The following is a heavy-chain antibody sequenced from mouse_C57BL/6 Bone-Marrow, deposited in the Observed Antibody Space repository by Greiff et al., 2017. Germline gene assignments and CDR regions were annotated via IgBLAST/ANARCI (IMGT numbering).Heavy chain of an antibody. J-gene: IGHJ1*03. Sequence: EVQLQQSGAELVRPGASVKLSCTASGFNIKDDYMHWVKQRPEQGLEWIGWIDPENGDTEYASKFQGKATITADTSSNTAYLQLSSLTSEDTAVYYCTTSGLMTTVVAFLYWYFDVWGTGTTVTVSS. CDR2: IDPENGDT. CDR3: TTSGLMTTVVAFLYWYFDV. V-gene: IGHV14-4*01. CDR1: GFNIKDDY. D-gene: IGHD1-1*01.